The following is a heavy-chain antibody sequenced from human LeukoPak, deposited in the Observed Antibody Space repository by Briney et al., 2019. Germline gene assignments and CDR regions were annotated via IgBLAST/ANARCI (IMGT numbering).Heavy chain of an antibody. D-gene: IGHD3-10*01. CDR3: ARGRKDERPYYYDV. Sequence: ASVKVSCKASGYTFITYDINWVRQATGQGLEWMGWMNPNSGNTGYAQKFQGRVTMTRNTSISTAYIELSSLRSEDTAVYYCARGRKDERPYYYDVWGKGTTVTISS. CDR2: MNPNSGNT. CDR1: GYTFITYD. J-gene: IGHJ6*04. V-gene: IGHV1-8*01.